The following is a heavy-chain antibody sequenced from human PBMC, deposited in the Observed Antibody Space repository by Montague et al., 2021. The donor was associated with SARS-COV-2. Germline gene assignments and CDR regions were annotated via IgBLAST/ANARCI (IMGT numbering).Heavy chain of an antibody. J-gene: IGHJ4*02. Sequence: SETLSLTCTVSGGSLNNYFWSWIRQPPGKGLEWVGYISDSGSTKYNPSLQSRVTISVDTARNQFSLKLLSVTAADTAFYYCARVDSNGPGEYWGRGILVSVSS. CDR3: ARVDSNGPGEY. D-gene: IGHD3-22*01. V-gene: IGHV4-59*08. CDR1: GGSLNNYF. CDR2: ISDSGST.